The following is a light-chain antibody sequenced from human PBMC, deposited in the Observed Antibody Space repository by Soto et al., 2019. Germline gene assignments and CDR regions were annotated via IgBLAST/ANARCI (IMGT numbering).Light chain of an antibody. CDR2: DVT. V-gene: IGLV2-14*01. CDR1: SSDVGAYDY. J-gene: IGLJ1*01. Sequence: QSVLTQPASVSGSPGQSIAISCTGTSSDVGAYDYVSWSQQHPGKAPKLMIYDVTNRPSGVSDRFSGSKSGNTASLTISGLQAEDEADYYCSSYTVSSAPLYVFGTGTEVTDL. CDR3: SSYTVSSAPLYV.